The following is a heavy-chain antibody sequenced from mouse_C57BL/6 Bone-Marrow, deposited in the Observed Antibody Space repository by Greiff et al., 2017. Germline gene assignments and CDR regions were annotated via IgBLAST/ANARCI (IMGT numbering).Heavy chain of an antibody. Sequence: VQLKQSGAELVRPGASVKLSCTASGFNIKDDYMHWVKQRPEQGLEWIGWIDPENGDTEYASKFPGKATITADTSSNTAYLQLSSLTSEDTAVYYCTTPFYYYGSRRFDYWGQGTTLTVSS. CDR1: GFNIKDDY. CDR2: IDPENGDT. CDR3: TTPFYYYGSRRFDY. V-gene: IGHV14-4*01. D-gene: IGHD1-1*01. J-gene: IGHJ2*01.